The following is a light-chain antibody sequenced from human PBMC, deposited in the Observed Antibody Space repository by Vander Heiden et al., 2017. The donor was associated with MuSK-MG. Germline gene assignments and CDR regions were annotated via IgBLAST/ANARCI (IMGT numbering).Light chain of an antibody. J-gene: IGKJ4*01. CDR3: QQYDGLAT. CDR2: WAS. V-gene: IGKV4-1*01. CDR1: QSVLYSSDNKNY. Sequence: DIVMTQSPDSLAVSLGERATINCKSSQSVLYSSDNKNYLAWYQQKSGQPPKLLIYWASTRESGVPDRFSGSGSGTDFTLTISSLQSEDMAVYYCQQYDGLATFGGGTKVEIK.